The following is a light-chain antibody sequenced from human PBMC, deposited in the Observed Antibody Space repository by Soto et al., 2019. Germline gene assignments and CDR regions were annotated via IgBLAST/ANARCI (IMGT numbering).Light chain of an antibody. Sequence: EIVLTLSPGTLSLSPGERATLSCRASQSVSSSYLAWYQQKPGQAPRLLMYGASTRPTGIPARFSGSGSGTEFTLTIISLQSEDSAVYYCQQYNVWPLTFGGGTKVDIK. V-gene: IGKV3-20*01. CDR3: QQYNVWPLT. CDR2: GAS. CDR1: QSVSSSY. J-gene: IGKJ4*01.